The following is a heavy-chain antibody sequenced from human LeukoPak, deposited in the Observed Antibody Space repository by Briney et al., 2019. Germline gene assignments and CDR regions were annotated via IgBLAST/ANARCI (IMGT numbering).Heavy chain of an antibody. CDR1: GFTFDDYA. J-gene: IGHJ4*02. CDR2: ISWNSGSI. Sequence: GGSMRLTCAASGFTFDDYAMHWVRQAPGKGLEWVSGISWNSGSIGYADSVKGRFTISRDNAKNSLNLQMNSLRAEDMALYYCAKDMSRGGFDYWGQGTLVTVSS. D-gene: IGHD3-16*01. V-gene: IGHV3-9*03. CDR3: AKDMSRGGFDY.